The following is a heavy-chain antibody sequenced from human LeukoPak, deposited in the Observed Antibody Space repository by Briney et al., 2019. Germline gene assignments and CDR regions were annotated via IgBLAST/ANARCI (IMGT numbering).Heavy chain of an antibody. D-gene: IGHD3-3*02. CDR1: GFTFSSYG. CDR2: ISYDGSDK. CDR3: GNHFPHFDY. V-gene: IGHV3-30*18. J-gene: IGHJ4*02. Sequence: PGGSLRLSCAASGFTFSSYGMHWVRQAPGKGLEWVAVISYDGSDKYYADSVKGRFTISRDNSKNTLYLQMNSPRAEDTAVYYCGNHFPHFDYWGQGTLVTVSS.